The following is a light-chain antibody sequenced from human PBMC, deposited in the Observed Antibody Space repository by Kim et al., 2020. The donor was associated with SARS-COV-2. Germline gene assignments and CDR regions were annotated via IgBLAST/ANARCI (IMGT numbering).Light chain of an antibody. Sequence: TLSLSPEERAPLYCKASQTVRTSFAWYQQKPGQAPRLLIYDTANRATGIPAKFSGSGSGTDFTLTISSLEPADSAVYYCQQRANWLFGQGTKLEI. CDR2: DTA. CDR3: QQRANWL. V-gene: IGKV3-11*01. CDR1: QTVRTS. J-gene: IGKJ2*01.